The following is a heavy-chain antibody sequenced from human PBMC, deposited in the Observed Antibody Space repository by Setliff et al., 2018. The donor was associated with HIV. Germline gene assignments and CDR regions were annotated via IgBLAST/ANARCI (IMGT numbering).Heavy chain of an antibody. CDR3: ARDMYSINKGGGD. V-gene: IGHV1-18*01. CDR2: ISAYNGNT. Sequence: ASVKVSCKASGYTFTSYGISWVRQAPGKGLEWMGWISAYNGNTNYAQKLQGRVTMTTDTSTRTAYMELRILRSDDTAVYYCARDMYSINKGGGDWGQGTLVTVSS. CDR1: GYTFTSYG. J-gene: IGHJ4*02. D-gene: IGHD6-13*01.